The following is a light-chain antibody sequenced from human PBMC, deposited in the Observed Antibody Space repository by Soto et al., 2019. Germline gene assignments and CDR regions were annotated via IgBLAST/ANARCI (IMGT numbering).Light chain of an antibody. V-gene: IGKV1-17*01. Sequence: DVEMTQSPSSLSASVCDIITITCRASQGIRSALGWYQQKPGKAPERLIYAESTMHRGVTSRFSGSGSGTEFTLTISSLQAEDIATDYCLQHDSYPLTFGGGTRVDIK. CDR3: LQHDSYPLT. J-gene: IGKJ4*01. CDR1: QGIRSA. CDR2: AES.